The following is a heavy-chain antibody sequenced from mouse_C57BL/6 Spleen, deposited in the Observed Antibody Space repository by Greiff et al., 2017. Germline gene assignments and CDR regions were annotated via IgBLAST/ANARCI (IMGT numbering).Heavy chain of an antibody. CDR3: ARVDGYYGYAMDY. Sequence: VQLQQSGPELVKPGASVKISCKASGYAFSSSWMNWVKQRPGKGLEWIGRIYPGDGDTNYNGKFKGKATLTADKSSSTAYMQLSSLTAEDSAVYFCARVDGYYGYAMDYWGKGTSVTVSS. CDR2: IYPGDGDT. J-gene: IGHJ4*01. D-gene: IGHD2-3*01. CDR1: GYAFSSSW. V-gene: IGHV1-82*01.